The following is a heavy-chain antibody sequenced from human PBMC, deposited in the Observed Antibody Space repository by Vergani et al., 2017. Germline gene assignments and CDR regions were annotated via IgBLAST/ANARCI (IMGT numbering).Heavy chain of an antibody. CDR1: GFTFSSSW. Sequence: EVQLVESGGGLVQPGGSLRLSCAASGFTFSSSWMSWVRQAPGKGLEWVANIKQDGSEKYYVDSVKGRFTISRDNAKNSLYLQMNSLRAEDTAVYYCAGDWDGAYHLWGRGTLVTVSS. CDR3: AGDWDGAYHL. V-gene: IGHV3-7*01. CDR2: IKQDGSEK. D-gene: IGHD5-24*01. J-gene: IGHJ2*01.